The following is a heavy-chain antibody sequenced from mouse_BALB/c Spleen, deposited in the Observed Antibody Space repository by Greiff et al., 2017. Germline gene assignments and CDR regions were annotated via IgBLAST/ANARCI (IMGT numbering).Heavy chain of an antibody. V-gene: IGHV8-12*01. Sequence: QVTLKVSGPGILQPSQTLSLTCSFSGFSLSTSGMGVSWIRQPSGKGLEWLAHIYWDDDKRYNPSLKSRLTISKDTSRNQVFLKITSVDTADTATYYCARRGDYAFAYWGQGTLVTVSA. CDR2: IYWDDDK. CDR3: ARRGDYAFAY. CDR1: GFSLSTSGMG. J-gene: IGHJ3*01. D-gene: IGHD2-4*01.